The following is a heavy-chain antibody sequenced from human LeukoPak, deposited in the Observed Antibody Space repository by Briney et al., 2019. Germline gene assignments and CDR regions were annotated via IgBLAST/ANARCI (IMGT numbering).Heavy chain of an antibody. J-gene: IGHJ4*02. V-gene: IGHV3-7*01. Sequence: GGSLRLSCAASGFTFSRYWMSWVRQAPGKGLEWVANINEDGSQSYYVDSVKGRFTISRDNARNSLYLQINSLRVEDTAVYYCGRDGRTYYYDSSGYYIDYWGQGTLVTVSS. CDR1: GFTFSRYW. CDR3: GRDGRTYYYDSSGYYIDY. CDR2: INEDGSQS. D-gene: IGHD3-22*01.